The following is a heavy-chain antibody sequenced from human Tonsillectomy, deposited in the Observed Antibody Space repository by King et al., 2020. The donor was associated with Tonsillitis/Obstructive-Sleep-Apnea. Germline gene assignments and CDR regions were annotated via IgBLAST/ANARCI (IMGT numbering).Heavy chain of an antibody. V-gene: IGHV4-59*01. Sequence: QLQESGPGLVKPSETLSLTCTVSGGSISTYFWNWIRQPPGKGLEWIGYIYYSWSTNSNPSLQSRVTISVDTSTNQFSLKLRSVTAADTAVYYCARDVLMGRGIIGFDSWGQGTLVTVSS. CDR2: IYYSWST. CDR3: ARDVLMGRGIIGFDS. J-gene: IGHJ4*02. D-gene: IGHD3-10*01. CDR1: GGSISTYF.